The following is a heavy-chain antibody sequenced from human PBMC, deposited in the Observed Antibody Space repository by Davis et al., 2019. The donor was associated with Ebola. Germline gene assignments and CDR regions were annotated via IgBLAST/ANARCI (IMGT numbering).Heavy chain of an antibody. CDR3: AKGSTWDYYFDY. Sequence: GGSLRLSCAASASTFNTYALTWVRQAPGKGLEWVSSISGSGGVTSYADSVKGRFTISRDNSKNTLYLQVNSLRAEDTAVYFCAKGSTWDYYFDYWGQGTLVTVSS. D-gene: IGHD1-26*01. V-gene: IGHV3-23*01. CDR1: ASTFNTYA. CDR2: ISGSGGVT. J-gene: IGHJ4*02.